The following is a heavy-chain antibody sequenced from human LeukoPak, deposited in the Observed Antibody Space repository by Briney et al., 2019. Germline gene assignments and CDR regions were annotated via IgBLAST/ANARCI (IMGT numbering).Heavy chain of an antibody. CDR3: ARGATAMAYFDC. D-gene: IGHD5-18*01. Sequence: GGSLRLSYAASGFTFRSYSMNWVRQAPGKGLEWLPYITPSSSTIYYADSVKGRFTISRDNAKNSLYLQMNSLRDEDTAVYYCARGATAMAYFDCWGQGTLVTVSS. J-gene: IGHJ4*02. V-gene: IGHV3-48*02. CDR2: ITPSSSTI. CDR1: GFTFRSYS.